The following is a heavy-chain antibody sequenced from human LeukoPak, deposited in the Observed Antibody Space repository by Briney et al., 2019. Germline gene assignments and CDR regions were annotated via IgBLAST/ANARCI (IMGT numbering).Heavy chain of an antibody. V-gene: IGHV4-61*02. CDR2: IYRSGST. Sequence: SETLSLTCTVSGGSISSGSYYWSWIRQPAGKGLEWIGRIYRSGSTNYNPSLKSRVTISVDTSKNQFSLKLSSVTAADTAVYYCANERDGYNYLWFDYWGQGTLVTVSS. D-gene: IGHD5-24*01. J-gene: IGHJ4*02. CDR3: ANERDGYNYLWFDY. CDR1: GGSISSGSYY.